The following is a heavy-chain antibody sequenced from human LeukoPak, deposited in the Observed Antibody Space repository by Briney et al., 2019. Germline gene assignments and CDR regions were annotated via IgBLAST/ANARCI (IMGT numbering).Heavy chain of an antibody. J-gene: IGHJ4*02. D-gene: IGHD3-10*01. V-gene: IGHV3-23*01. Sequence: PGGSLRLSCAASGFTFSSYAMSWVRQAPGKGLEWVSAISGSGGSTYYADSVKGRFTISRDSSKNTLYLQMNSLRAEDTAVYYCAKATTGVAGVLWYENDYWGQGTLVTVSS. CDR3: AKATTGVAGVLWYENDY. CDR1: GFTFSSYA. CDR2: ISGSGGST.